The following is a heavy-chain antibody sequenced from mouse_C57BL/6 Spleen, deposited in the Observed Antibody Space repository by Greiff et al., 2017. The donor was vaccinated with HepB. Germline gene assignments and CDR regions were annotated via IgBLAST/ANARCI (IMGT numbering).Heavy chain of an antibody. CDR3: ARNYYGSSYGWYFDV. V-gene: IGHV1-47*01. CDR2: FHPYNDDT. D-gene: IGHD1-1*01. J-gene: IGHJ1*03. Sequence: QVQLQQSGAELVKPGASVKMSCKASGYTFTTYPIEWMKQTHGKSLEWIGNFHPYNDDTKYNEKFKGKATLTVEKSSSTVYLELSRLTSDDSAVYYCARNYYGSSYGWYFDVWGTGTTVTVSS. CDR1: GYTFTTYP.